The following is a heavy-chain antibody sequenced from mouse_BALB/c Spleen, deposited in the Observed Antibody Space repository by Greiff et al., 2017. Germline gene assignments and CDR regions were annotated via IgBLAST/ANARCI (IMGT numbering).Heavy chain of an antibody. CDR1: GYTFSSYW. V-gene: IGHV1-9*01. J-gene: IGHJ4*01. Sequence: VKLMESGAELMKPGASVKISCKATGYTFSSYWIEWVKQRPGHGLEWIGEILPGSGSTNYNEKFKGKATFTADTSSNTAYMQLSSLTSEDSAVYYCARNGNYDYYAMDYWGQGTSVTVSS. D-gene: IGHD2-1*01. CDR3: ARNGNYDYYAMDY. CDR2: ILPGSGST.